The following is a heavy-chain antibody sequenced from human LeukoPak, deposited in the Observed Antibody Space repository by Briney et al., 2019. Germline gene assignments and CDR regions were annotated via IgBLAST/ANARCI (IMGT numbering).Heavy chain of an antibody. V-gene: IGHV5-51*01. D-gene: IGHD3-22*01. CDR3: ARSLIHYDTSGYTFDY. J-gene: IGHJ4*02. Sequence: GESLKISCQGLGYSFTNYRIGWVRQMPGKRPEWMGAFYPDDSEARYSPSFQGQVIISADKSTNSAFLQWSSLKASDTAMYYCARSLIHYDTSGYTFDYWGQGTLVTVSS. CDR2: FYPDDSEA. CDR1: GYSFTNYR.